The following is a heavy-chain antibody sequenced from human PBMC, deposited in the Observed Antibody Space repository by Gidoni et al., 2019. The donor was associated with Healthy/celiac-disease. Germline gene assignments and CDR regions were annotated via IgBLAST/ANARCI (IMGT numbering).Heavy chain of an antibody. Sequence: QVQLQQWGAGLLKPSETLSLTCAVYGGSFSGYYWSWIRQPPGKGLEWIGEINHTGSTNYTPALKSRVTISVDTSKNQFSLKLSSVTAADTAVYYCARSRRDGYTSWFDPWGQGTLVTVSS. J-gene: IGHJ5*02. CDR2: INHTGST. V-gene: IGHV4-34*01. CDR3: ARSRRDGYTSWFDP. D-gene: IGHD5-12*01. CDR1: GGSFSGYY.